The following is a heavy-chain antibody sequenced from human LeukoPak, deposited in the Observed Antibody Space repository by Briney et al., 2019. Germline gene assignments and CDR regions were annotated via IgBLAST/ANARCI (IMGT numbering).Heavy chain of an antibody. CDR2: IYTTGST. CDR1: GGSISDYY. V-gene: IGHV4-4*07. CDR3: ARGPPPDFDC. J-gene: IGHJ4*02. Sequence: PSQTLSLTCTVSGGSISDYYWSWIRQPAGKGLEWIGRIYTTGSTDYNPSLKSRVTMSVDTSKNQFSLKLSSVTAADTAVYYCARGPPPDFDCWGQGTLVTVSS.